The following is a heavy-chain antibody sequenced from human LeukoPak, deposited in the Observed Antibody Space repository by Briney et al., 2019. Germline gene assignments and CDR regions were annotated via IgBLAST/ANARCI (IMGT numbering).Heavy chain of an antibody. Sequence: PGGSLRLTCAASGFTVSSNYMSWVRQAPGKGLEWVSVIYSGGSTYYADSVKGRFTISRHNSKNTLYLQMNSLRAEDTAVYYCARALAHNGYVSDYGMDVWGQGTMVTVSS. CDR3: ARALAHNGYVSDYGMDV. V-gene: IGHV3-53*04. CDR2: IYSGGST. CDR1: GFTVSSNY. J-gene: IGHJ6*02. D-gene: IGHD5-12*01.